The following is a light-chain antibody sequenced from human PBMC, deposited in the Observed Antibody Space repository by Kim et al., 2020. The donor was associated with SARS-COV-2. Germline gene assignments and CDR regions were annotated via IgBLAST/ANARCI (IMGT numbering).Light chain of an antibody. V-gene: IGKV3-20*01. J-gene: IGKJ4*01. Sequence: EIVLTQSPGTLSLSPGEGATLSCRASQSVTNNYLAWYQQKPGQAPRLLIYGTSSRATGIPDRFSGSGSGTDFTLSISRLETEDFAVYYSQQYGSAPLTSGGGTKGDIK. CDR2: GTS. CDR1: QSVTNNY. CDR3: QQYGSAPLT.